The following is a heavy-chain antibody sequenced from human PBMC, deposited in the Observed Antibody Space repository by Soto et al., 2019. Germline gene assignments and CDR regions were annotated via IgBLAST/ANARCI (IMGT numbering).Heavy chain of an antibody. CDR3: ARDYYDRSRNAFDI. Sequence: PSETLSLTCTVSGDSISSGDYYWSWIRQPPGKGLEWIGYIHYSGITYYNPSLKSRLSISVDRSKSQISLKVRSVTAADTAVYYCARDYYDRSRNAFDIWGRGTMVTVS. J-gene: IGHJ3*02. CDR2: IHYSGIT. V-gene: IGHV4-30-4*01. CDR1: GDSISSGDYY. D-gene: IGHD3-22*01.